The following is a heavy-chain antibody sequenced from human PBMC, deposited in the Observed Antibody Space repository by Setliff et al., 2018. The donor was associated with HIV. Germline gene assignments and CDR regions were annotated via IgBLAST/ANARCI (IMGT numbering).Heavy chain of an antibody. J-gene: IGHJ4*02. CDR2: ISSSGSYI. CDR3: AAVFTGEPGRSLDY. D-gene: IGHD1-26*01. Sequence: PGGSLRLSCAASGFTVSGYYMAWVRQAPGKGLEWVASISSSGSYIHFADSVKGRFTISRDNAKNSQYLLMSDLRAEDTAVYYCAAVFTGEPGRSLDYWGQGTPVTVSS. CDR1: GFTVSGYY. V-gene: IGHV3-21*01.